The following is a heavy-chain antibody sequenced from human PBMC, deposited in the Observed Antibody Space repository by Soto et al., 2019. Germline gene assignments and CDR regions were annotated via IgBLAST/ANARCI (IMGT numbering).Heavy chain of an antibody. CDR1: GFTFSSYA. D-gene: IGHD3-10*01. CDR3: AREGTGMDV. V-gene: IGHV3-30-3*01. J-gene: IGHJ6*02. CDR2: ISYDGSNK. Sequence: QVQLVESGGGVVQPGRSLRLSCAASGFTFSSYAMHWVRQAPGKGLEWVAVISYDGSNKYYADSVKGRFTISRDNSKNTLYLQMNSLRAEDTAVYYCAREGTGMDVWGQGTTVTVSS.